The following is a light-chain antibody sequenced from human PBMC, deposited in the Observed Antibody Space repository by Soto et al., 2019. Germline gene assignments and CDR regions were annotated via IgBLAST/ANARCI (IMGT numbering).Light chain of an antibody. V-gene: IGLV2-14*01. J-gene: IGLJ2*01. Sequence: QSVLTQPASVSGSPGQSITISCTGTISDIGGYNFISWSQHHPGKAPKLVIYDVNNRPSGISYRFSGSKSGNTASLTISGLQAEDEADYYCASYTRTTTLVFGGGTQLTVL. CDR3: ASYTRTTTLV. CDR1: ISDIGGYNF. CDR2: DVN.